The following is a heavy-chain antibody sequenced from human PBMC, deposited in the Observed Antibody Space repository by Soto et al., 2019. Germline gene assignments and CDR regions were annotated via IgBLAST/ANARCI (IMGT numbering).Heavy chain of an antibody. CDR1: GGSISSYY. CDR3: ARGRGPTGTTYYFDY. V-gene: IGHV4-4*07. CDR2: IYTSGTT. J-gene: IGHJ4*02. D-gene: IGHD1-1*01. Sequence: SETLSLTCSVSGGSISSYYWTRIRQPAGKGLEWIGRIYTSGTTNYNPSLESRVTMSVDTSKNQFSLRLSSVTAADTAVYYCARGRGPTGTTYYFDYWGQGTLVTVSS.